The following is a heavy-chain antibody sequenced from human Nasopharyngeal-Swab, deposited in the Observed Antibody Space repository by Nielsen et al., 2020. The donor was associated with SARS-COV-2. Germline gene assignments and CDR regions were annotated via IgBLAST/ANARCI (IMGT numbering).Heavy chain of an antibody. V-gene: IGHV3-9*01. CDR2: ISWNGGNI. D-gene: IGHD6-13*01. CDR1: GFTFDEAA. CDR3: ARKGEYSSTWGAFDM. Sequence: GGSLRLSCAASGFTFDEAAMHWVRQAPGKGLEWVSGISWNGGNIGYADSVKGRFTISRDNAKHSLYLQMNSLRGEDTALYYCARKGEYSSTWGAFDMWGQGTMVTVSS. J-gene: IGHJ3*02.